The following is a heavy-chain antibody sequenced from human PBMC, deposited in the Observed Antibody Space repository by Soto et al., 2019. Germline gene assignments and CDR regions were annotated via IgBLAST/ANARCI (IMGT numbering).Heavy chain of an antibody. CDR1: GFTFNTYT. V-gene: IGHV3-21*02. D-gene: IGHD2-2*01. CDR2: VSSSSIYI. CDR3: ARETYCSSTSCSLDY. Sequence: EVQLVESGGGLVKPGGSLRLSCAASGFTFNTYTLAWVRQAPGRGLEWVSSVSSSSIYIHYGDSVKGRFTISRDNAQNSVYLQMDSLRADDTAVYYCARETYCSSTSCSLDYWGRGTLVTVSS. J-gene: IGHJ4*02.